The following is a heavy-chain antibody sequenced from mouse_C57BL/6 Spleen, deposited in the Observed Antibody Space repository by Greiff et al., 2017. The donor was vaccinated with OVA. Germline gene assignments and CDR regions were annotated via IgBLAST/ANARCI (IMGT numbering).Heavy chain of an antibody. D-gene: IGHD1-1*01. CDR2: IRNKANGYTT. CDR3: ARSAQYYGSRGYAMDY. V-gene: IGHV7-3*01. CDR1: GFTFTDYY. J-gene: IGHJ4*01. Sequence: EVQLVESGGGLVQPGGSLSLSCAASGFTFTDYYMSWVRQPPGKALEWLGFIRNKANGYTTEYSASVKGRFTISRDNSQSILYLQMNALRAEDSATYYCARSAQYYGSRGYAMDYWGQGTSVTVSS.